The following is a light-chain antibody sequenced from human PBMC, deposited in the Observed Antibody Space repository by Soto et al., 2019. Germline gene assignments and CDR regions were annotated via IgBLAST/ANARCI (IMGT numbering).Light chain of an antibody. Sequence: EVVLTQFPGTLSLSPGERDTLSCRASQTITATDLAWYQQKPGQAPRLLIHGASTRPTGIPDRFSGGGTGTDFNLNISRVEPEDFAMYYCQQYGRSKRWTFGQGTKVEVK. V-gene: IGKV3-20*01. CDR3: QQYGRSKRWT. J-gene: IGKJ1*01. CDR2: GAS. CDR1: QTITATD.